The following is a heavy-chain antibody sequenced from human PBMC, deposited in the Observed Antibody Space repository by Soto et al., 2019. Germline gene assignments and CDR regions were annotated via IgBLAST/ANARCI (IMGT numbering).Heavy chain of an antibody. D-gene: IGHD6-13*01. V-gene: IGHV3-23*01. J-gene: IGHJ3*02. CDR2: IRAGGDST. CDR1: AFTFSSYA. Sequence: EVQLLESGGGLVQPGGSLRLSFEASAFTFSSYARPWVRQPPGKGLDGVSAIRAGGDSTNYADSVQGRFTISRDNSKNTLYLQMNSLRAEDTAVYYCAKAMVAAAGTGAFDIWGQGTMVTVSS. CDR3: AKAMVAAAGTGAFDI.